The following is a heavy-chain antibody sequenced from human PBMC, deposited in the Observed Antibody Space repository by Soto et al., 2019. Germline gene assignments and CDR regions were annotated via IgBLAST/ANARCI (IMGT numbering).Heavy chain of an antibody. CDR3: ARDYDKSGYDYFDP. D-gene: IGHD3-22*01. V-gene: IGHV1-2*02. J-gene: IGHJ5*02. CDR2: IDPKSGDT. Sequence: GASVKVSCKASEYSFTGHYLHWVRLAPGQGLEWMGWIDPKSGDTKYAQKFQDRVTMTTDTSISTAYMDLHSLTSDDTAAYYCARDYDKSGYDYFDPWGQGTLVTVSS. CDR1: EYSFTGHY.